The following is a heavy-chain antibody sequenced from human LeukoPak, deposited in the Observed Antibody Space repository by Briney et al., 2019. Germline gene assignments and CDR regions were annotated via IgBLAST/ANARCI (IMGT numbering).Heavy chain of an antibody. Sequence: ASVKVSCKASGYTFTSYGISWVRQAPGQGLEWMGWISGYNGNTNYAQKLQGRVTMTTDTSTSTAYMELRSLRSDDTAVYYCARGGYQPLDVTYFQHWGQGTLVTVSS. CDR2: ISGYNGNT. J-gene: IGHJ1*01. D-gene: IGHD2-2*01. V-gene: IGHV1-18*01. CDR3: ARGGYQPLDVTYFQH. CDR1: GYTFTSYG.